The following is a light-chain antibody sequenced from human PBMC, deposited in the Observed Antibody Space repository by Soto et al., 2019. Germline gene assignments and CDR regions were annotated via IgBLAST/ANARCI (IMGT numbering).Light chain of an antibody. CDR2: GAS. CDR3: QQYRSSVT. Sequence: EIVLTQSPGSLSLSPGQRATLSCRASQSVDTTFFAWYQKKPGQAPRLLIYGASKRATGIPDRFSGSGSGTDFPLIISILEPEDFAVYYCQQYRSSVTFGQGTKVEIK. CDR1: QSVDTTF. J-gene: IGKJ1*01. V-gene: IGKV3-20*01.